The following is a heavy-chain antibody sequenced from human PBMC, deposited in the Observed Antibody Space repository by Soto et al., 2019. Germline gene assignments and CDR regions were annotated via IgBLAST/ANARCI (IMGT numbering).Heavy chain of an antibody. Sequence: SETLSLTCTVSGGSISSYCWSWIRQPPGKGLEWIGYIYYSGSTNYNPSLKSRVTISVDTSKNQFSLKLSSVTAADTAVYYCARRYGGNLDYWGQGTLVTVSS. J-gene: IGHJ4*02. CDR3: ARRYGGNLDY. CDR1: GGSISSYC. CDR2: IYYSGST. D-gene: IGHD1-26*01. V-gene: IGHV4-59*08.